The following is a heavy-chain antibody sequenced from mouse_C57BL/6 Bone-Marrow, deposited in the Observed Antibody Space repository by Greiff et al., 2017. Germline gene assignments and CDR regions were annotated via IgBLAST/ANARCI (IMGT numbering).Heavy chain of an antibody. Sequence: EVKVEESGGGLVKPGGSLKLSCAASGFTFSDYGMHWVRQAPEKGLEWVAYISSGSSTIYYADTVKGRFTISRDNAKNTLFLQMTSLRSEDTAMYYCARTFYYRAMDYWGQGTSVTVSS. CDR3: ARTFYYRAMDY. D-gene: IGHD1-1*01. J-gene: IGHJ4*01. V-gene: IGHV5-17*01. CDR1: GFTFSDYG. CDR2: ISSGSSTI.